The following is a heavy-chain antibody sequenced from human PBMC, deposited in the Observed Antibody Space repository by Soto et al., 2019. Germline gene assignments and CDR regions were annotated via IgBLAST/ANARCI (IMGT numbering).Heavy chain of an antibody. V-gene: IGHV3-23*01. Sequence: EVQLLESGGGLVQPGGSLRLSCAASGFTFSSYAMSWVRQAPGKGLEWVSAISGSGGSTYYADSVKGRFTISRDNTKNTLYLQMNSLRAEDTAVYYCAKDRGGVITLPTLDFWGQGTLVTVSS. J-gene: IGHJ4*02. D-gene: IGHD3-16*02. CDR2: ISGSGGST. CDR1: GFTFSSYA. CDR3: AKDRGGVITLPTLDF.